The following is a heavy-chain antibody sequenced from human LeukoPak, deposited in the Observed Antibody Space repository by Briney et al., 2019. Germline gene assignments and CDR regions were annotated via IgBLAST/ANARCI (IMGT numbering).Heavy chain of an antibody. CDR3: ARVRGYSYGYEAFDI. CDR2: ISGSGGST. D-gene: IGHD5-18*01. Sequence: GGSLRLSCAASGFTFSSYGMHWVRQAPGKGLEWVSAISGSGGSTYYADSVKGRFTISRDNAKNSLYLQMNSLRAEDTAVYYCARVRGYSYGYEAFDIWGQGTMVTVSS. CDR1: GFTFSSYG. J-gene: IGHJ3*02. V-gene: IGHV3-21*01.